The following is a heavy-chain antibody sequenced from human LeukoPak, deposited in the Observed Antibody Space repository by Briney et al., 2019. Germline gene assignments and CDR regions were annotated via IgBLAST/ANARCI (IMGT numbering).Heavy chain of an antibody. Sequence: PSETLSLTCSVSGTSFSNDYWSWVRQAPGMGLEWIGYIYHNGRTNYSPSLKSRITMSIDTSQKKFSLKVISVTAADTAVYYCARASEGIGHFDTWGQGTLVTVSS. CDR2: IYHNGRT. D-gene: IGHD3-16*01. J-gene: IGHJ4*02. CDR1: GTSFSNDY. CDR3: ARASEGIGHFDT. V-gene: IGHV4-59*01.